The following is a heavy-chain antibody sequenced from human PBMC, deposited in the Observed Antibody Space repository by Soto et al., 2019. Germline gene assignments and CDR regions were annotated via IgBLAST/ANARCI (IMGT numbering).Heavy chain of an antibody. V-gene: IGHV3-23*01. CDR2: IIGRNGDT. J-gene: IGHJ5*02. CDR3: TTDPYSNYVTDWFDP. D-gene: IGHD4-4*01. Sequence: GGSLRLSCAASGFTFSTYAMSWVRQAPGKGLEWVSSIIGRNGDTFYAASVKGRFTISRDDSKNTLYLQMNSLKTEDTAVYYCTTDPYSNYVTDWFDPWGQGTLVTVSS. CDR1: GFTFSTYA.